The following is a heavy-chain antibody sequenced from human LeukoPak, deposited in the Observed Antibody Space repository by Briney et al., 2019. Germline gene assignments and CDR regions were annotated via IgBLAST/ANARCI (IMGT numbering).Heavy chain of an antibody. Sequence: SETLSLTCAVYGGSFSGYYWSWIRQPPGKGLEWIGEINHSGSTNYNPSLKSRVTISVDTSKNQFSLKLSSVTAADTAVYYCARERSGYVGWFDPWGQGTLVTVSS. J-gene: IGHJ5*02. CDR1: GGSFSGYY. D-gene: IGHD5-12*01. CDR2: INHSGST. CDR3: ARERSGYVGWFDP. V-gene: IGHV4-34*01.